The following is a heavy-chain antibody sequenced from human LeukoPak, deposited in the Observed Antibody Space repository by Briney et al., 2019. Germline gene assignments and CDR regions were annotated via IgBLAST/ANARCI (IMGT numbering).Heavy chain of an antibody. D-gene: IGHD3-22*01. CDR3: ASGYYYDSSGNWFDP. Sequence: ASVKVSCKASGYTFTSYDINWVRQATGQGLEWMGWMNPNSGNTGYAQKFQGRVTMTRNTSISTAYTELSSLRSEDTAVYYCASGYYYDSSGNWFDPWGQGTLVTVSS. CDR1: GYTFTSYD. J-gene: IGHJ5*02. CDR2: MNPNSGNT. V-gene: IGHV1-8*01.